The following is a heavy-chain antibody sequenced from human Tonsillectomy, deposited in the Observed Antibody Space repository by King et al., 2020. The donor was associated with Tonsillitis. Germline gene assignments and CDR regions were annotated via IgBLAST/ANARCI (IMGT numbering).Heavy chain of an antibody. Sequence: VQLVESGGGLVQPGGSLRLSCAASGFTFSGYAMTWVRQAPGKGLEWVSAINSDGGRTSYADSVKGRFTISRDNSKNTLYLQMNSLRAEDTAVYYCAKGGRWEDYYSYGMDVWGQGTTVTVSS. V-gene: IGHV3-23*04. D-gene: IGHD1-26*01. J-gene: IGHJ6*02. CDR3: AKGGRWEDYYSYGMDV. CDR2: INSDGGRT. CDR1: GFTFSGYA.